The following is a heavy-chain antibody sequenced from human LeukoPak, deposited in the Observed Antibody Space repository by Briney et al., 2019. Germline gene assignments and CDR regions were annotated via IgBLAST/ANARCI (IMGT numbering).Heavy chain of an antibody. V-gene: IGHV1-18*01. CDR2: ISAYNGNT. Sequence: GASVKVSCKASGYTFTSYDINWVRQATGQGLGWMGWISAYNGNTNYAQKLQGRVTMTTDTSTSTAYMELRSLRSDDTAVYYCARDGSGVWFDYWGQGTLVTVSS. J-gene: IGHJ4*02. CDR3: ARDGSGVWFDY. D-gene: IGHD3-10*01. CDR1: GYTFTSYD.